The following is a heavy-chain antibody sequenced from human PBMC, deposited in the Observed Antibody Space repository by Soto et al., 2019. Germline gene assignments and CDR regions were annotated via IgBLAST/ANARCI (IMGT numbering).Heavy chain of an antibody. J-gene: IGHJ4*02. CDR3: ARDLRIAVVEVFDY. D-gene: IGHD6-19*01. Sequence: SETLSLTCAVSGVSISSTTWWSCVRQPPGKGLEWIGEIYHSGSTNYNPSLKSRVTISVDKSKNHFSLQLSSVTAADTAVYYCARDLRIAVVEVFDYWGQGTLVTVS. V-gene: IGHV4-4*02. CDR1: GVSISSTTW. CDR2: IYHSGST.